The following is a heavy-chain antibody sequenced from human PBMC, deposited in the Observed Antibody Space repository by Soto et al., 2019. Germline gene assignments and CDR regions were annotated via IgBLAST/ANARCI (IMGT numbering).Heavy chain of an antibody. CDR2: ISGAGVST. D-gene: IGHD6-13*01. J-gene: IGHJ5*02. Sequence: PGGSLRLSCAASGFSFSSYPMSWVRQAPGKGLERVAAISGAGVSTYYADSVRGRFTISRENSKNTLYLQMSSLRAEDTALYYCAKDHLTSGGTFWFDPWGQGTLVTVSS. CDR3: AKDHLTSGGTFWFDP. V-gene: IGHV3-23*01. CDR1: GFSFSSYP.